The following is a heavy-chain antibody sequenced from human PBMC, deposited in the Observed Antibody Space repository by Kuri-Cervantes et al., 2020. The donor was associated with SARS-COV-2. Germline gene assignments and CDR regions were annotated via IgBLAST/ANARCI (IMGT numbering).Heavy chain of an antibody. J-gene: IGHJ5*02. Sequence: SETLSLTCIVSGVAIDSNSYYWVWIRQPPGKGLEWIGGIYYSGSTYHNPSLKSRVTISVDTSKNQFSLKLSSVTAADTAVYYCARQYWSGFVNWFDPWGQGTLVTVSS. CDR2: IYYSGST. CDR3: ARQYWSGFVNWFDP. CDR1: GVAIDSNSYY. D-gene: IGHD3-3*01. V-gene: IGHV4-39*01.